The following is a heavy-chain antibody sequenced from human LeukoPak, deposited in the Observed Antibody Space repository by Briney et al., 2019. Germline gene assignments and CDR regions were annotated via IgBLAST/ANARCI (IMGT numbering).Heavy chain of an antibody. CDR2: ISGSGGST. CDR1: GFTFSSYA. CDR3: ARIGYSSSSIDY. J-gene: IGHJ4*02. Sequence: GSLRLSCAASGFTFSSYAMSWVRQAPGKGLEWVSAISGSGGSTYYADSVKGRFTISRDNAKSSVYLQVNSLRAEDTALYYCARIGYSSSSIDYWGQGTLVTVSS. D-gene: IGHD6-13*01. V-gene: IGHV3-23*01.